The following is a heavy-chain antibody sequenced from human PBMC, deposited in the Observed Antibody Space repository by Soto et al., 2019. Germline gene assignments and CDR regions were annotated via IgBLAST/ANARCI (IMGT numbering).Heavy chain of an antibody. Sequence: SETLSLTCTVSGGSISSYYWSWIRQPPGKGLEWIGYIYYSGSTNYNPSLKSRVTISVDTSKNQFSLKLSSVTAADTAVYYCATHETWRFDYWGQGTLVTVSS. CDR2: IYYSGST. CDR3: ATHETWRFDY. CDR1: GGSISSYY. V-gene: IGHV4-59*01. J-gene: IGHJ4*02.